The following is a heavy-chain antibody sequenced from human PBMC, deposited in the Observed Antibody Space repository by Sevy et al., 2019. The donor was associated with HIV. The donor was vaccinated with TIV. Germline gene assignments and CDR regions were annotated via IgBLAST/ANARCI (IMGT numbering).Heavy chain of an antibody. Sequence: GGSLRLSCAASGFSFNRYAMHWVRQAPGKGLEWVAMESYDTSNRYYADSVKGRFSISRDNFNNTPFLQMNTLRPEDTAVYYCASDAPGDFVWGSYLTHWGQGTLVTVSS. CDR3: ASDAPGDFVWGSYLTH. CDR1: GFSFNRYA. V-gene: IGHV3-30*14. J-gene: IGHJ4*02. CDR2: ESYDTSNR. D-gene: IGHD3-16*02.